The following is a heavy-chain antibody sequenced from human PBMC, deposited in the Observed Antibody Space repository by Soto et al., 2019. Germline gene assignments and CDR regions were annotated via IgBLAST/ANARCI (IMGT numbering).Heavy chain of an antibody. D-gene: IGHD2-2*01. J-gene: IGHJ5*02. Sequence: SVKVSCKASGGTFSSYAISWVRQAPGQGLEWMGGIIPIFGTANYAQKFQGRVTITADESTSTAYMELSSLRSEDTVVYYCARDAGYCSSTSCSEFDPWGQGTLVTVSS. V-gene: IGHV1-69*13. CDR3: ARDAGYCSSTSCSEFDP. CDR2: IIPIFGTA. CDR1: GGTFSSYA.